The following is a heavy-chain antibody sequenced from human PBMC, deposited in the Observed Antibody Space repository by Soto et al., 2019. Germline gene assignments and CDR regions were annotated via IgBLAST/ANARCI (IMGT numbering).Heavy chain of an antibody. CDR3: AREAPYCTSATCPKFYDMDV. CDR1: GGTFGSYA. D-gene: IGHD2-2*01. Sequence: QVQLVQSGAEVXKPGXXXXXXCKASGGTFGSYAITWVRRAPGQGLEWLXXIIPILNSPAYAQKFQARVVITADEITNTAYMELNSLRFDDTAVYYCAREAPYCTSATCPKFYDMDVWGQGTTVTVAS. CDR2: IIPILNSP. J-gene: IGHJ6*02. V-gene: IGHV1-69*01.